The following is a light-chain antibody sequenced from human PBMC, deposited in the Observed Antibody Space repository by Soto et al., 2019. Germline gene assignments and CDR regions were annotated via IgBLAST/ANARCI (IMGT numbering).Light chain of an antibody. CDR3: QQRSNWPPVT. J-gene: IGKJ4*01. V-gene: IGKV3-11*01. CDR2: DAS. CDR1: QSVSSN. Sequence: EIVITQSPTTLSVSPGERATLSCRASQSVSSNLAWYQQKPGQAPRLLIYDASNRATGIPARFSGSGSGTDFTLAISSLEPEDFAVYYCQQRSNWPPVTFGGGTKVDIK.